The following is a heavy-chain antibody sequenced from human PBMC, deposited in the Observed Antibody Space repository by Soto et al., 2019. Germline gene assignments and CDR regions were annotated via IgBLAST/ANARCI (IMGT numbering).Heavy chain of an antibody. CDR2: IAYDGSNK. CDR3: ARNGGYSSSGYATSQAY. D-gene: IGHD3-22*01. CDR1: GFTFSSYG. V-gene: IGHV3-30-3*01. J-gene: IGHJ4*02. Sequence: QVQLVESGGGVVQPGRSLRLSCAASGFTFSSYGMHWVRQAPGKGLEWVAVIAYDGSNKYYADSVKGRFTITRDNSKNMLDLKMHSLRAENTAGYYRARNGGYSSSGYATSQAYWGQGTLVTVSS.